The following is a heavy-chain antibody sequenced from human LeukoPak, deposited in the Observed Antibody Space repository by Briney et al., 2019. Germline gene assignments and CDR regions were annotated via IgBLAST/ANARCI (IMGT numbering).Heavy chain of an antibody. V-gene: IGHV3-73*01. J-gene: IGHJ4*02. Sequence: GGSLRLSCAASGFTFSGSAMHWVRQASGKGLEWVGRIRSKANNYATAYAASVKGRFTISRDDSKNTAYLQMNSLKTEDAAAYYCSSLADYWGQGTLVTVSS. CDR3: SSLADY. CDR2: IRSKANNYAT. D-gene: IGHD3-3*02. CDR1: GFTFSGSA.